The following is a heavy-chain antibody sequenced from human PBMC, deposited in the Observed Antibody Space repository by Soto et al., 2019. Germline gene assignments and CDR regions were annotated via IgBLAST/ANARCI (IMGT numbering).Heavy chain of an antibody. Sequence: QTPLQESGPGLVKPSETLSLTCTVSGASVGTGYWSWIRQPPGKGLEWIGFMYYSGSFNYNPSLRSRVTLSLDTSKNQFSLKVTSVTADDTAVYFCAKSYYDTTGFAVDPWGQGTLVTVSS. J-gene: IGHJ5*02. CDR2: MYYSGSF. V-gene: IGHV4-59*02. D-gene: IGHD3-22*01. CDR1: GASVGTGY. CDR3: AKSYYDTTGFAVDP.